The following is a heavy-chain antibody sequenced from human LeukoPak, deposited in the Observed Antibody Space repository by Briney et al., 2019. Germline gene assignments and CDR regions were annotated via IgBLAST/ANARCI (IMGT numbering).Heavy chain of an antibody. Sequence: SETLSLTCIVSSGSISSSNYYWGWIRQPPGKGLEWIGSIYYSGSTYYNPSLKSRVTMSVDRSKNQFSLKLSSVTAADTAVYYCARDRYYYDSSTYYSAFDIWGQGTMVTVSS. CDR2: IYYSGST. CDR3: ARDRYYYDSSTYYSAFDI. J-gene: IGHJ3*02. V-gene: IGHV4-39*07. CDR1: SGSISSSNYY. D-gene: IGHD3-22*01.